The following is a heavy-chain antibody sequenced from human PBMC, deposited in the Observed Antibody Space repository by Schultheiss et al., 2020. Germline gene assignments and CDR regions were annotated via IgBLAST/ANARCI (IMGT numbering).Heavy chain of an antibody. CDR1: GGSISSYY. V-gene: IGHV4-59*01. CDR2: IYYSGST. CDR3: ARGARSSGYYFMRYYFDY. D-gene: IGHD3-22*01. J-gene: IGHJ4*02. Sequence: SETLSLTCTVSGGSISSYYWSWIRQPPGKGLEWIGYIYYSGSTNYNPSLKSRVTISVDTSKNQFSLKLSSVTAADTAVYYCARGARSSGYYFMRYYFDYWGQGTMVTVSS.